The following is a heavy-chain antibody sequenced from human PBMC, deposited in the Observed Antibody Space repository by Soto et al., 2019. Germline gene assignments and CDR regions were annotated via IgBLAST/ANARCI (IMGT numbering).Heavy chain of an antibody. V-gene: IGHV4-34*01. CDR2: INHSGSS. D-gene: IGHD1-26*01. Sequence: SETLSLTCAVSGGSFRGYIWTWIRQTPGKGLQWIGQINHSGSSIYNPSLKNRVTISTMSNNKFSLELSSVTAADTAVYYCTRGLFSGSSYSGSWYYFDSWGQGTMVTVS. CDR3: TRGLFSGSSYSGSWYYFDS. CDR1: GGSFRGYI. J-gene: IGHJ5*01.